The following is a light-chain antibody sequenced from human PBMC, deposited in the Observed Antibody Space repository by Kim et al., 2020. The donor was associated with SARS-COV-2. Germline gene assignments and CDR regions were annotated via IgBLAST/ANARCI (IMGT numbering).Light chain of an antibody. CDR2: KVS. Sequence: DVVMTQSPLSLTVTLGQPASISCRSSQGLVYSNGDTYLNWYHQRPGQSPRRLIYKVSNRDSGAPDSFSGSGSGTDFTLKFSRVEAEDVGVYYWMQGTHCPWTFGQGTKVDIK. V-gene: IGKV2-30*01. CDR1: QGLVYSNGDTY. J-gene: IGKJ1*01. CDR3: MQGTHCPWT.